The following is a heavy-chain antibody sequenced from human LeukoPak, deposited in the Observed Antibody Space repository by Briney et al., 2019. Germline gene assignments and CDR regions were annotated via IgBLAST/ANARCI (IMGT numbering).Heavy chain of an antibody. J-gene: IGHJ4*02. CDR1: GFTFSSYA. Sequence: GGSLRLSCAASGFTFSSYAMSWVRQAPGKGLEWVSAISGSGGSTYYADSVKGRFTISRDNSKNTLYLQMSSLRAEDTAVYYCAKSHIVLMVYAIRYFDYWGQGTLVTVSS. CDR3: AKSHIVLMVYAIRYFDY. V-gene: IGHV3-23*01. D-gene: IGHD2-8*01. CDR2: ISGSGGST.